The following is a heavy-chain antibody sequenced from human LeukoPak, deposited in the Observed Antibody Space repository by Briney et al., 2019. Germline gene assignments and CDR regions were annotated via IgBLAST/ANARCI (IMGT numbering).Heavy chain of an antibody. J-gene: IGHJ4*02. CDR3: ARGTVQMGMGERFFDF. CDR2: IYYSGTT. D-gene: IGHD3-16*01. V-gene: IGHV4-59*01. Sequence: SETLSLTCSVSGGFINTYYWTWIRLSPGKGLDWIGYIYYSGTTNYNPSLKSRVSMSVDTSRNQFSLRLSSVTAADTAIYYCARGTVQMGMGERFFDFWGQGTLVTVSS. CDR1: GGFINTYY.